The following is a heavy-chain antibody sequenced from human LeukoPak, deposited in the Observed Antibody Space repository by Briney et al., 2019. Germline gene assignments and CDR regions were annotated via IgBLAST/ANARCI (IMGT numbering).Heavy chain of an antibody. CDR2: IYTSGTT. CDR3: AREYYDSNKAPALDI. J-gene: IGHJ3*02. Sequence: SETLSLTCTVSGGSISSGSYYWSWIRQSAGKGLERIGRIYTSGTTNSNPSLKSRVTISVDTSKNQFSLKLISVTAADTAVYYCAREYYDSNKAPALDIWGQGTMVTVSS. D-gene: IGHD3-22*01. CDR1: GGSISSGSYY. V-gene: IGHV4-61*02.